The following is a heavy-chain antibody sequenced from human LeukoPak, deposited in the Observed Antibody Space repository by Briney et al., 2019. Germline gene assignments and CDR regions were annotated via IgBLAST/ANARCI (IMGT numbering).Heavy chain of an antibody. D-gene: IGHD2-15*01. CDR3: AKVIVVVVAAPYYFDH. CDR1: GFTFSSYA. CDR2: ISGSGGST. J-gene: IGHJ4*02. Sequence: PGGSLRLSCAASGFTFSSYAMSWVRQAPGKGLEWVSAISGSGGSTYYADFVKGRFTISRDNSKNTLYLQMNSLRAEDTAVYYCAKVIVVVVAAPYYFDHWGQGTLVTVSS. V-gene: IGHV3-23*01.